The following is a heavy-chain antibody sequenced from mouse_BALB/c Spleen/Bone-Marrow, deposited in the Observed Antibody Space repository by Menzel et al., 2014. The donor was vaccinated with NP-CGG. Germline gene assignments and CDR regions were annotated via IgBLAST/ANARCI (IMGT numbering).Heavy chain of an antibody. CDR2: IWAGGST. Sequence: VRVVESGPGLVAPSQSLSITCTVSGFSLTSYGVHWVRQPPGKGLEWLGVIWAGGSTNYNSGLMSRLSLNKDNSKSQVNVKMNSLQTDDTAMYYCARGGECITTAFEYWGQGTSLTGSS. V-gene: IGHV2-9*02. D-gene: IGHD1-2*01. CDR1: GFSLTSYG. CDR3: ARGGECITTAFEY. J-gene: IGHJ2*02.